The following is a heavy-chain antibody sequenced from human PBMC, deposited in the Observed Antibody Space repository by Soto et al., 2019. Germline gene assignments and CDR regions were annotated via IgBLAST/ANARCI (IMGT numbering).Heavy chain of an antibody. CDR2: IYPGNSDI. CDR1: GYSFTTYW. CDR3: ARLGIWSYGMDV. D-gene: IGHD3-16*01. Sequence: GESLKISCQGSGYSFTTYWIGWVRQMPGKGLEWMGIIYPGNSDIRYSPSFQGQVTISADKAISTAYLKWSGLKASDTAMYYCARLGIWSYGMDVWGQGTTVTVSS. V-gene: IGHV5-51*01. J-gene: IGHJ6*02.